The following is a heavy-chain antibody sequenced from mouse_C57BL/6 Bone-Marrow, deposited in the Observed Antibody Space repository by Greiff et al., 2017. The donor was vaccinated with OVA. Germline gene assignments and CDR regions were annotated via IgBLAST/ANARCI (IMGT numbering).Heavy chain of an antibody. D-gene: IGHD2-4*01. CDR1: GYTFTSYG. Sequence: QVQLQQSGAELARPGASVKLSCKASGYTFTSYGISWVKQRTGQGLEWIGEIYPRSGNTYYNVKFKGKATLTADKSSSTAYMELSSLTSEDSAVYFCARLAYDYDEGSYAMDYWGQGTSVTVSS. CDR3: ARLAYDYDEGSYAMDY. CDR2: IYPRSGNT. J-gene: IGHJ4*01. V-gene: IGHV1-81*01.